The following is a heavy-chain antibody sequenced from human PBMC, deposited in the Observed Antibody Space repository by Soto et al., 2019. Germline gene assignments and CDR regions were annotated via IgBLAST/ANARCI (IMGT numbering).Heavy chain of an antibody. CDR2: ISSNGGST. D-gene: IGHD5-12*01. V-gene: IGHV3-64*01. Sequence: EVQLVESGGGLVQPGGSLRLSCAASGFTFSSYAMHWVRQAPGKGLEYVSAISSNGGSTYYANSVKGRFTISRDNSKNTLYLQMGSLRAEEMAVYYCARGGGYPFYYYYMDVWGKGTTVTVSS. J-gene: IGHJ6*03. CDR3: ARGGGYPFYYYYMDV. CDR1: GFTFSSYA.